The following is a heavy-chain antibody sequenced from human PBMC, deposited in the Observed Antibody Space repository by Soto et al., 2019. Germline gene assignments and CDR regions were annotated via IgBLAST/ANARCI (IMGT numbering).Heavy chain of an antibody. J-gene: IGHJ6*02. CDR3: ARDRSIYGMDV. V-gene: IGHV3-13*01. CDR2: IDTAGDT. CDR1: GFTFSTYD. Sequence: EVQLVESGGGLVQPGGSLRLSCAASGFTFSTYDMHWVRQATGKGLEWVSAIDTAGDTYYPGSVKGRFTISRENAKNSLFLKMNSLRAGDTAVYYCARDRSIYGMDVWGQGTTVTVSS.